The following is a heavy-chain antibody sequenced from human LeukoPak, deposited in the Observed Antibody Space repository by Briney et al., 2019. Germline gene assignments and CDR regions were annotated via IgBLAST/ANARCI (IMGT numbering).Heavy chain of an antibody. J-gene: IGHJ3*02. CDR3: ARNPDYDSSGHDAFDI. D-gene: IGHD3-22*01. CDR1: GGTFSSYA. V-gene: IGHV1-69*04. Sequence: GASVKVSCKASGGTFSSYAISWVRQAPGQGLEWMGRIIPILGIANYAQKFQGRVTMTRDTSTSTVYMELSSLRSEDTAVYYCARNPDYDSSGHDAFDIWGQGTMVTVSS. CDR2: IIPILGIA.